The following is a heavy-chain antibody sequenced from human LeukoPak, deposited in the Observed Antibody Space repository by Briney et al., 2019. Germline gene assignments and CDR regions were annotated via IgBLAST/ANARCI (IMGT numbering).Heavy chain of an antibody. D-gene: IGHD6-19*01. V-gene: IGHV3-66*01. CDR3: ARYSSGWYPEYFQH. CDR1: GFTFSSYA. CDR2: IYSGGST. J-gene: IGHJ1*01. Sequence: PGGSLRLSCAASGFTFSSYAMSWVRQAPGKGLEWVSVIYSGGSTYYADSVKGRFTISRDNSKNTLYLQMNSLRAEDTAVYYCARYSSGWYPEYFQHWGQGTLVTVSS.